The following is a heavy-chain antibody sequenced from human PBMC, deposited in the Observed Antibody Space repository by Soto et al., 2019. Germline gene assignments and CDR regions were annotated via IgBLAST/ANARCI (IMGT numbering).Heavy chain of an antibody. V-gene: IGHV4-34*01. CDR1: GGCFSGYY. CDR3: ARGECSSNYCFTRWALDI. D-gene: IGHD2-2*01. CDR2: INHSGST. J-gene: IGHJ3*02. Sequence: QVQLQQWGAGLLKPSETLSLTCAVYGGCFSGYYWTWIRQTPGKGLEWIGEINHSGSTNEHPSLKSRVSKSADTSKKQSSLNLTSVNAADTAVYYCARGECSSNYCFTRWALDIWGQGTVVTVSS.